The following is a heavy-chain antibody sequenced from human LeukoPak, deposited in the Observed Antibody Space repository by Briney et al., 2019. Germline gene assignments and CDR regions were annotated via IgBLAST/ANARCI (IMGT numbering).Heavy chain of an antibody. CDR3: ARLNSGGQTGGDFFDY. Sequence: GASVKVSCMTSGYTFTGYYIHWVRQAPGLGFEWMGWINPNSGDTNYAQNFQDWVTLTRDTSVAVAYMELSSLKSDDTAVYYCARLNSGGQTGGDFFDYWGQGTLVTVSS. CDR2: INPNSGDT. D-gene: IGHD3-16*01. CDR1: GYTFTGYY. V-gene: IGHV1-2*04. J-gene: IGHJ4*02.